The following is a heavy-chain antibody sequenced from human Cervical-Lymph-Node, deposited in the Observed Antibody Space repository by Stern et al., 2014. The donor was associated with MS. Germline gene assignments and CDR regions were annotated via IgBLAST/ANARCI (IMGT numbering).Heavy chain of an antibody. CDR3: ARHVQGFDY. J-gene: IGHJ4*02. V-gene: IGHV5-51*01. Sequence: EVHLVESGAEVKKPGESLKISRKLSGYSFTIYYIAWVRQMPGKGLEWMGVIYPYDSDTTYSPSFQGQVTISADKSITTAYLQWSSLRASDTAMYYCARHVQGFDYWGQGTLVTVSS. CDR2: IYPYDSDT. CDR1: GYSFTIYY.